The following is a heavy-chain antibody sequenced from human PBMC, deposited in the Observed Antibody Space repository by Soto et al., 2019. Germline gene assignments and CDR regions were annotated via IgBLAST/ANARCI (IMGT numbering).Heavy chain of an antibody. CDR3: AKDLRVAGTFDV. CDR2: VSYDGSNK. Sequence: QVQLAESGGGVVQPGRSLRLSCAASGFTFSSYGMHWVRQAPGKGLEWVAVVSYDGSNKYYADSVKGRFTISRDNSKNTLYLQMNSLRAEDTAVYYCAKDLRVAGTFDVWGQGTMVTVSS. J-gene: IGHJ3*01. D-gene: IGHD6-19*01. V-gene: IGHV3-30*18. CDR1: GFTFSSYG.